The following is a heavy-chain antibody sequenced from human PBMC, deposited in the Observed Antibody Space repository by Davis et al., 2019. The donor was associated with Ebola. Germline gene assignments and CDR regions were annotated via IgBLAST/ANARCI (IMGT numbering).Heavy chain of an antibody. J-gene: IGHJ4*02. V-gene: IGHV3-21*01. Sequence: GGSLRLSCAASGFTFSSYSMNWVRQAPGKGLEWVSSISSSSSYIYYADSVKGRFTISRDNAKNSLYLQMNSLRDEDTAVYYCARVVFYSGSYWRGYYFDYWGQGTLVTVSS. CDR2: ISSSSSYI. CDR3: ARVVFYSGSYWRGYYFDY. D-gene: IGHD1-26*01. CDR1: GFTFSSYS.